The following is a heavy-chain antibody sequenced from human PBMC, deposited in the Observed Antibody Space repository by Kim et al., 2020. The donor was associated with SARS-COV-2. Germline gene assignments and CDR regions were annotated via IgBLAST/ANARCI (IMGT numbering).Heavy chain of an antibody. Sequence: GGSLRLSCAASGFTFSSYGMHWVRQAPGKGLEWVAVISYDGSNKYYADSVKGRFTISRDNSKNTLYLQMNSLRAEDTAVYYCAKEAVAGTGFDYWGQGTLVTVSS. V-gene: IGHV3-30*18. CDR2: ISYDGSNK. CDR3: AKEAVAGTGFDY. J-gene: IGHJ4*02. CDR1: GFTFSSYG. D-gene: IGHD6-19*01.